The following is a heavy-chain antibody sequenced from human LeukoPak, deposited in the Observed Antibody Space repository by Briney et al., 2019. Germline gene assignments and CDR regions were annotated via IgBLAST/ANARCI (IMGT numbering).Heavy chain of an antibody. Sequence: SETLSLTCTVSGGSISSYYWSWIRQPPGKGLEWIGYIYYSGSTNYNPSLKSRVTISVDTSKNQFSLKLSSVTAADTAVYYCARGLSSYRPFYYFDYWGQGTLVTVSS. V-gene: IGHV4-59*12. CDR3: ARGLSSYRPFYYFDY. CDR2: IYYSGST. CDR1: GGSISSYY. J-gene: IGHJ4*02. D-gene: IGHD3-16*02.